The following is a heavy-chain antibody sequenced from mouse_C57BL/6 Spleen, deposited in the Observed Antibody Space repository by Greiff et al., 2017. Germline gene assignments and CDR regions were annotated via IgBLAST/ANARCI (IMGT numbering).Heavy chain of an antibody. D-gene: IGHD1-1*01. V-gene: IGHV8-8*01. CDR2: IWWDDDK. CDR3: ARMADYYGSSSFDY. J-gene: IGHJ2*01. CDR1: GFSLSTFGMG. Sequence: QVTLKESGPGILQPSQTLSLTCSFSGFSLSTFGMGVGWIRQPSGKGLEWLAHIWWDDDKYYNPALKSRLTISKDTSKNQVFLKIANVDTADTATYYCARMADYYGSSSFDYWGQGTTLTVSS.